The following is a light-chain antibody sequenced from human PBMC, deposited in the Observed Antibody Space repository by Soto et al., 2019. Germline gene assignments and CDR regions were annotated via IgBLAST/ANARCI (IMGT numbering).Light chain of an antibody. CDR3: QQLNSYPPSIT. V-gene: IGKV1-5*01. J-gene: IGKJ5*01. CDR1: QSISNS. Sequence: DIQMTQSPSTLSASVEDRVTINCRASQSISNSLAWYQQKPGKAPKVLIYDASSLESGVPSRFSGSGSGTEFTLTISSLQPEDFATYYCQQLNSYPPSITFGQGTRLEIK. CDR2: DAS.